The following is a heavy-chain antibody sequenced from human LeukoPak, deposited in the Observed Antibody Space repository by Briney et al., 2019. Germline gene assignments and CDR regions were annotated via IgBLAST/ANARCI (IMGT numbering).Heavy chain of an antibody. CDR3: ARGLYDFWSGYYNY. Sequence: GGSLRLSCAASGFTFDDYGMSWVRQAPGKGLEWVSGINWNGGSTGYADSVKGRFTISRDNSKNTLYLQMNSLRAEDTAVYYCARGLYDFWSGYYNYWGQGTLVTVSS. V-gene: IGHV3-20*04. J-gene: IGHJ4*02. D-gene: IGHD3-3*01. CDR2: INWNGGST. CDR1: GFTFDDYG.